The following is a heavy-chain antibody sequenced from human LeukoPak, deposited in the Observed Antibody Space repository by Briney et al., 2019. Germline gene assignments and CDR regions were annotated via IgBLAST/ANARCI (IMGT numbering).Heavy chain of an antibody. V-gene: IGHV3-30*18. CDR2: ISYDGSNK. D-gene: IGHD3-16*01. CDR1: GFTFSSYG. CDR3: AKDLGR. Sequence: GGSLRLSCAASGFTFSSYGMHWVRQAPGKGLEWVAVISYDGSNKYYADSVKGRFTISRDNSKNTLYLQMNSLRAEDTAVYYCAKDLGRWGQGTLVTVSS. J-gene: IGHJ4*02.